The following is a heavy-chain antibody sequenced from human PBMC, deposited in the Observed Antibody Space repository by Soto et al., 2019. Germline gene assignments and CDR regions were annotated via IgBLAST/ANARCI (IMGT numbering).Heavy chain of an antibody. CDR3: ARARRYFGWPPSGFDY. D-gene: IGHD3-9*01. CDR1: GGSISSGDYY. J-gene: IGHJ4*02. CDR2: IYYSGST. Sequence: QVQLQESGPGLVKPSQTLSLTCTVSGGSISSGDYYWSWIRQPPGKGLEWIGYIYYSGSTYYNPSLKSRVTISVDTSKNQFSLKLSSVTAADTAVYYCARARRYFGWPPSGFDYWGQGTLVTVSS. V-gene: IGHV4-30-4*01.